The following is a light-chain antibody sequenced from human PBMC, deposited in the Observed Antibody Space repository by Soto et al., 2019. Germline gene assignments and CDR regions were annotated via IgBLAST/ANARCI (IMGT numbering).Light chain of an antibody. CDR3: HQRQSWPRT. CDR2: YTS. Sequence: EIVLTQSPATLSSSPGETATLSCRASQYVGTRLAWYQHTPGQAPRLLIYYTSNRATGIPARFSGSGSGTDFTLTISSLAPEDFAIYYCHQRQSWPRTCGQGTKVDIK. CDR1: QYVGTR. J-gene: IGKJ1*01. V-gene: IGKV3-11*01.